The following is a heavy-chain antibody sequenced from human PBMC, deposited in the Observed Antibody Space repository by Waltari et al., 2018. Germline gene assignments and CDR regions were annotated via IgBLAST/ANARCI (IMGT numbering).Heavy chain of an antibody. CDR1: GGSINNYY. Sequence: QVQLQESGPGLVKPSETLSLTCPVSGGSINNYYWTWIRQPPGRGLEWIGYIYYTGSTSYNPSLKSRVTISVDTSKNQFSMKLSSMTAADTAVYYCVRGSRRWTYWGQGTLVTVSP. J-gene: IGHJ4*02. CDR3: VRGSRRWTY. D-gene: IGHD2-15*01. V-gene: IGHV4-59*01. CDR2: IYYTGST.